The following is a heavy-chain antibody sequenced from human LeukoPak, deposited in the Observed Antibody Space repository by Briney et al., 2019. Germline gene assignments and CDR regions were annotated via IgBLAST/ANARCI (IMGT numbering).Heavy chain of an antibody. J-gene: IGHJ4*02. Sequence: GGSLRLSCAASGFTFSSYAMSWVRQAPGKGLEWVSAISGSGGSTYYADSVKGRFTISRDNSKNTLYLQMNSLRAEDTAVYYCAKQANDYVWGSYRYSYFDYWGQGTLVTVSS. D-gene: IGHD3-16*02. CDR3: AKQANDYVWGSYRYSYFDY. CDR1: GFTFSSYA. CDR2: ISGSGGST. V-gene: IGHV3-23*01.